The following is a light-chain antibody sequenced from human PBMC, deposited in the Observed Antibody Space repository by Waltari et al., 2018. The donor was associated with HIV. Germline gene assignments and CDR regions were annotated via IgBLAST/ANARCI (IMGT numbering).Light chain of an antibody. CDR2: DVS. Sequence: QSALTQPASVSGSPGQSITISCTGTSSDVGGYIYVSWYQQHPGKAPKLMIYDVSNRPSGVSNRFSGSKSGNTASLTISGLQAEDTADYYCSSYTSSSTYVFGTGTKVTVL. J-gene: IGLJ1*01. CDR3: SSYTSSSTYV. CDR1: SSDVGGYIY. V-gene: IGLV2-14*03.